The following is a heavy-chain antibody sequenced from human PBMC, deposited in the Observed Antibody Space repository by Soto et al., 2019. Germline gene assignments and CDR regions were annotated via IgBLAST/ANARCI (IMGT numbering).Heavy chain of an antibody. D-gene: IGHD3-22*01. Sequence: EVQLVESGGGLVKPGGSLRLSCAASGFTFSSYSMNWVRQAPGKGLEWVSSISSSSSYIYYADSVKGRFTISRDNAKNSLYLQMNSLRAEDTAVYYCARDRSPVVVITRDDAFDIWGQGTMVTVSS. CDR3: ARDRSPVVVITRDDAFDI. CDR1: GFTFSSYS. J-gene: IGHJ3*02. V-gene: IGHV3-21*01. CDR2: ISSSSSYI.